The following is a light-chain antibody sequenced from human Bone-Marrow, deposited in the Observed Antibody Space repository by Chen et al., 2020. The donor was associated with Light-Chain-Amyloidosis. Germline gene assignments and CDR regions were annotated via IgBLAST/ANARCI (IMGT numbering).Light chain of an antibody. V-gene: IGKV3-20*01. CDR3: QQYGGAPLT. Sequence: EIVLTQSPGTLSLSPGERATLSCRASQSVRSDYLAWYKQKPGQAPRVVIYDASSRATGIPDRFRGSGSGTDLTLTISRLEPEDSAVYFCQQYGGAPLTFGGGTKVEIK. J-gene: IGKJ4*01. CDR1: QSVRSDY. CDR2: DAS.